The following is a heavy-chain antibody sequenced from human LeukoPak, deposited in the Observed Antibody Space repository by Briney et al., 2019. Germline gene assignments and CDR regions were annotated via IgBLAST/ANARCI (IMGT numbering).Heavy chain of an antibody. J-gene: IGHJ4*02. D-gene: IGHD3-10*01. CDR1: GGSIAKNGYY. Sequence: SETLSLTCSVSGGSIAKNGYYWGWIRQSPETGLEWIGSMHYSGSTYYNPSLKSRVTISVDTSKNQFSLKMNSVTAADTAVYYCARGQWFRAFWSRGTPVTVSS. CDR2: MHYSGST. V-gene: IGHV4-39*07. CDR3: ARGQWFRAF.